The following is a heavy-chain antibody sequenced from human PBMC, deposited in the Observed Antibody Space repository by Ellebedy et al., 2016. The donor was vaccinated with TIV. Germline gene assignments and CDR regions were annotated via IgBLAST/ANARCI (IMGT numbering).Heavy chain of an antibody. CDR2: INQDGSEK. Sequence: GESLKISCSASGFTFSRYWLNWVRQAPGKGLDWVANINQDGSEKYYVDSVKGRFTISRDNAKNSLYRQMNSLRAEDTAVYYCATARIVGATGRNMDVWGQGTTVTVSS. CDR3: ATARIVGATGRNMDV. CDR1: GFTFSRYW. V-gene: IGHV3-7*01. J-gene: IGHJ6*02. D-gene: IGHD1-26*01.